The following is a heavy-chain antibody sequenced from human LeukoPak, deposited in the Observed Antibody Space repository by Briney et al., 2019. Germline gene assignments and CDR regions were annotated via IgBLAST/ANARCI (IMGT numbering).Heavy chain of an antibody. Sequence: SETLSLTCAVYGGSFSGYYWSWIRQPPGKGLEWIGSIYHSGSTYYNPSLKSRVTISVDTSKNQFSLKLSSVTAADTAVYYCARVGGERAYDFWSGNYYYYYMDVWGKGTTVTVSS. CDR2: IYHSGST. CDR1: GGSFSGYY. D-gene: IGHD3-3*01. CDR3: ARVGGERAYDFWSGNYYYYYMDV. J-gene: IGHJ6*03. V-gene: IGHV4-34*01.